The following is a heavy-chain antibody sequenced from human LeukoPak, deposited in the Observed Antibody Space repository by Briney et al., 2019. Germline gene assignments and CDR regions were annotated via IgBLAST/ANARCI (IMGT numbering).Heavy chain of an antibody. CDR3: ARVKPRWNWFDP. D-gene: IGHD3-16*02. CDR1: GYTFTSYG. Sequence: ASVKVSCKASGYTFTSYGISWVRQAPGQGLEWMGWISAYNGNTNYAQKLQGRVTMTTDTSTSTAYMELRSLRSDDAAVYYCARVKPRWNWFDPWGQGTLVTVSS. V-gene: IGHV1-18*01. CDR2: ISAYNGNT. J-gene: IGHJ5*02.